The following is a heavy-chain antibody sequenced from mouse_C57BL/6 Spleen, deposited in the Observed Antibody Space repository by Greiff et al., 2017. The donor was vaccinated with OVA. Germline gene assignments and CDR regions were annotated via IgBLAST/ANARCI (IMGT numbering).Heavy chain of an antibody. J-gene: IGHJ3*01. CDR2: INPNNGGT. Sequence: VQLQQSGPELVKPGASVKISCKASGYTFTDYYMNWVKQSHGKSLEWIGDINPNNGGTSYNQKFKGKATLTVDKSSSTAYMELRSLTSEDSAVYYCARNRLITTVVATPFAYWGQGTLVTVSA. CDR3: ARNRLITTVVATPFAY. V-gene: IGHV1-26*01. D-gene: IGHD1-1*01. CDR1: GYTFTDYY.